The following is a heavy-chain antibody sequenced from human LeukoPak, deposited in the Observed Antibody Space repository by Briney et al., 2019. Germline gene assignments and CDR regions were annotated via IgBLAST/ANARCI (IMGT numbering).Heavy chain of an antibody. CDR2: LYSNSNT. J-gene: IGHJ4*02. CDR1: GFTVSSKY. D-gene: IGHD3-22*01. Sequence: GGSLRLSCAASGFTVSSKYMSWVRQAPGKGLEWVSTLYSNSNTYYADSVKGRFTISRDNSKNTLSLQMNSLRAEDTAVYYCARDYYDGSAYYSYYEYWGQGTLVTVSS. CDR3: ARDYYDGSAYYSYYEY. V-gene: IGHV3-53*01.